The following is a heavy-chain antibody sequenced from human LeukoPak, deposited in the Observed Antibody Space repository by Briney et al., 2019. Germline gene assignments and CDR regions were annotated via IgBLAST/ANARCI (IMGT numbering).Heavy chain of an antibody. CDR3: ARLVMVRGVIAFDY. J-gene: IGHJ4*02. V-gene: IGHV4-38-2*01. D-gene: IGHD3-10*01. Sequence: SETLSLTCAVSGYSISSGYYWGWIRQPPGKGLEWIGSIYHSGSTYYNPSLKSRVTISVDTSKNQFSLKLSSVTAADTAVYYCARLVMVRGVIAFDYWSQGTLVTVSS. CDR2: IYHSGST. CDR1: GYSISSGYY.